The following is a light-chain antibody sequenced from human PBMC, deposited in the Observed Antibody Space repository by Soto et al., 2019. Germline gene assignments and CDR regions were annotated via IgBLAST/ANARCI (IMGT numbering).Light chain of an antibody. Sequence: QSALTQPASVSGSPGQSITISCTGSSSDVGGYNYVSWYQQQPGKAPKLMIYDVSNRPSGISNRFSGSKSGNTASLTISGLQAEDEADYFCSSYRSTTSPVVFGGGTKLTVL. CDR1: SSDVGGYNY. CDR2: DVS. V-gene: IGLV2-14*03. J-gene: IGLJ2*01. CDR3: SSYRSTTSPVV.